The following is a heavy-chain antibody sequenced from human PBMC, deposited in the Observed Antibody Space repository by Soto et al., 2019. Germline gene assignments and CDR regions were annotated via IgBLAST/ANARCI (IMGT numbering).Heavy chain of an antibody. D-gene: IGHD3-10*01. Sequence: SETLSLTCAVSGGSISGYYWSWIRQPPGKGLEWIGEIYHSGSTNYNPSLKSRVTISVDKSKNQFSLKLSSVTAADTAVYYCARAPAYYYGSDYYFDYWGQGTLVTVSS. CDR3: ARAPAYYYGSDYYFDY. J-gene: IGHJ4*02. V-gene: IGHV4-34*01. CDR1: GGSISGYY. CDR2: IYHSGST.